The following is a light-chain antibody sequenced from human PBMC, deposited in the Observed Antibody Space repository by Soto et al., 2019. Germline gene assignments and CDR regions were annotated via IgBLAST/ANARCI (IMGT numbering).Light chain of an antibody. J-gene: IGLJ1*01. Sequence: QSVLTQPASVSGSPGQSITISCTGTSSDIGGYNFVSWYQHHPGKAPKLMIYEVNNRPSGVSNRFSASKPGNTASLTISGLQAEDEADYYCSSYTTSSIYVFGTGTKVTVL. V-gene: IGLV2-14*01. CDR3: SSYTTSSIYV. CDR1: SSDIGGYNF. CDR2: EVN.